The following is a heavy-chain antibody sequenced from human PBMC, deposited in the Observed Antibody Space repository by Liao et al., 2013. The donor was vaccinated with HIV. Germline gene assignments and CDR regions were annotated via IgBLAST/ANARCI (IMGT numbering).Heavy chain of an antibody. Sequence: QVQLQESGPGLVKPSETLSLTCTVSGGSISSYYWSWIRQPAGKGLEWIGRIYTSGSTNYNPSLKSRVTISVDTSKNQFSLKLSSVTAADTAVYYCARGGRRDSYSRSDYYYYYMDVWGRGTTVTVSS. CDR2: IYTSGST. D-gene: IGHD2-21*02. CDR1: GGSISSYY. CDR3: ARGGRRDSYSRSDYYYYYMDV. V-gene: IGHV4-4*07. J-gene: IGHJ6*03.